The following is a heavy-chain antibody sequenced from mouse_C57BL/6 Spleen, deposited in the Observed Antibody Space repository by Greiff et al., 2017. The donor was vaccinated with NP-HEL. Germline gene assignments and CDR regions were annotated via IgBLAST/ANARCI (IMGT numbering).Heavy chain of an antibody. D-gene: IGHD1-1*01. CDR3: ARWGTTVVPFAY. CDR2: IDPSDSYT. CDR1: GYTFTSYW. J-gene: IGHJ3*01. Sequence: QVQLQQSGAELVKPGASVKLSCKASGYTFTSYWMQWVKQRPGQGLEWIGEIDPSDSYTNYNQKFKGKATLTVDTSSSTAYMQLSSLTSEDSAVYYCARWGTTVVPFAYWGQGTLVTVSA. V-gene: IGHV1-50*01.